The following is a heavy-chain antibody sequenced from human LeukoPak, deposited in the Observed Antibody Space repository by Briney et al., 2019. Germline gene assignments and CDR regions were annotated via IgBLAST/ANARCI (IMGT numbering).Heavy chain of an antibody. CDR2: MNPNSGNT. CDR3: ARMKLRGATPDWFDP. CDR1: GYTFTSYD. J-gene: IGHJ5*02. V-gene: IGHV1-8*01. Sequence: ASVKVSCKASGYTFTSYDINWVRQATGQGLERMGWMNPNSGNTGYAQKFQGRVTMTRNTSISTAYMELSSLRSEVTAVYYCARMKLRGATPDWFDPWGQGTLVTVSS. D-gene: IGHD1-26*01.